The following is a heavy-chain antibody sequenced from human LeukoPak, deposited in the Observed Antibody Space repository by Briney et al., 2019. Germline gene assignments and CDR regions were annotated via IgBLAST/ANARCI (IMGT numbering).Heavy chain of an antibody. CDR1: GGSISSGSYY. D-gene: IGHD3-10*01. CDR3: ARDPYGSGFFDY. CDR2: IYTSGST. V-gene: IGHV4-61*02. J-gene: IGHJ4*02. Sequence: SQTLSLTCIVSGGSISSGSYYWSWIRQPAGKGLEWIGRIYTSGSTNYNPSLKSRVTISVDTSKNQFSLKLSSVTAADTAVYYCARDPYGSGFFDYWGQGTLVTVSS.